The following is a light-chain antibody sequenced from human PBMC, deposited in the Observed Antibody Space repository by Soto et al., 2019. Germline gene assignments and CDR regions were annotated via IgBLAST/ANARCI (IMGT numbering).Light chain of an antibody. CDR2: AAS. CDR3: QQLLSYPIT. J-gene: IGKJ5*01. Sequence: DIQMTQSASSVSASVGDRVTITCRASQGISSYLAWYQQKPGKAPKLLIYAASTLQSGVPLRFSGSGSGTSFTLTISSLQPEDFATYYCQQLLSYPITFGQGTRLEIK. V-gene: IGKV1-9*01. CDR1: QGISSY.